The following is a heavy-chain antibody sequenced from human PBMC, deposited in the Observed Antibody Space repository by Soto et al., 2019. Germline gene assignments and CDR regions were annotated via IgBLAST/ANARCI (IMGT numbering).Heavy chain of an antibody. CDR1: GYSFTSYW. J-gene: IGHJ6*03. V-gene: IGHV5-51*01. CDR2: IYPGDSDT. D-gene: IGHD3-10*01. Sequence: PGESLKISCKGSGYSFTSYWIGWVRRMPGKGLEWMGIIYPGDSDTRYSPSFQGQVTISADKSISTAYLQWSSLKASDIAMYYCARQGFGELSPGNYMDLWGKGTTVTVSS. CDR3: ARQGFGELSPGNYMDL.